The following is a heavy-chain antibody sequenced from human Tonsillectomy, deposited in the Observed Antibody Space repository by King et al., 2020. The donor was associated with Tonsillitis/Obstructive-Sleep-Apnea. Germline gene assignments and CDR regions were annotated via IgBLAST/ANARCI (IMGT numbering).Heavy chain of an antibody. V-gene: IGHV4-34*01. CDR1: GGSFSGYY. CDR3: ASDRADIVVVPAAPPSFDY. Sequence: VQLQQWGAGLLKPSETLSLTCAVYGGSFSGYYWSWIRQPPGKGLEWNGEINHSGSTNYNPSLKIRVTISVDTSKNQFSLKLSSVTAADTAVYYCASDRADIVVVPAAPPSFDYWGQGTLVTVSS. J-gene: IGHJ4*02. D-gene: IGHD2-2*01. CDR2: INHSGST.